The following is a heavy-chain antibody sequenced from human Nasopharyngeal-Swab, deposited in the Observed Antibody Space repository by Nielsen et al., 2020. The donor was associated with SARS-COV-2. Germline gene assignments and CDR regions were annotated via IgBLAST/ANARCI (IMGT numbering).Heavy chain of an antibody. CDR2: IFSNDEK. D-gene: IGHD3-22*01. CDR1: GFSLSNARMG. CDR3: ARVSYDSSGYYLNY. J-gene: IGHJ4*02. Sequence: SGPTLVKPTETLTLTCTVSGFSLSNARMGVGWIRQPPGKALEWLAHIFSNDEKSYSTSLKSRLTISKDTSKSQVVLTMTNMDPVDTATYYCARVSYDSSGYYLNYWGQGTLVTVSS. V-gene: IGHV2-26*01.